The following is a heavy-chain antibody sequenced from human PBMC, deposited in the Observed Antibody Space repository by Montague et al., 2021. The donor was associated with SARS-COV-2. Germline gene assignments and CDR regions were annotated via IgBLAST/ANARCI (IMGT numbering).Heavy chain of an antibody. D-gene: IGHD6-6*01. J-gene: IGHJ4*02. CDR1: GGSITGFS. CDR3: ARTPTRPLSLDS. CDR2: VTTSGTI. V-gene: IGHV4-4*07. Sequence: SETLSLTCAVSGGSITGFSWSWVRQPAGKGLEWIGRVTTSGTINYSPSLRSRVTMSVDTSKNQSSLNLNSVTAADTAIYYCARTPTRPLSLDSWGQGTLVTVSS.